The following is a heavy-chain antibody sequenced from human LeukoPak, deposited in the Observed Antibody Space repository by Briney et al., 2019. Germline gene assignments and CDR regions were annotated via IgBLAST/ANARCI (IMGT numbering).Heavy chain of an antibody. D-gene: IGHD3-22*01. J-gene: IGHJ4*02. CDR3: AKDIYYDSSVFDY. Sequence: HPGGSLRLSCTASGFTFDDYAMHWVRQAPGKGLEWVSGISWNSGSIGYADSVKGRFTISRDNAKNSLYLQMNSLRAEDTALYYCAKDIYYDSSVFDYWGQGTLVTVSS. V-gene: IGHV3-9*01. CDR1: GFTFDDYA. CDR2: ISWNSGSI.